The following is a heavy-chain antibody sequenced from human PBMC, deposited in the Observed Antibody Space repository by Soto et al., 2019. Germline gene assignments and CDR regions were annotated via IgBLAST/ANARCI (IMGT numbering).Heavy chain of an antibody. CDR3: ARHPSVAATLNKKRTHAFDI. Sequence: SETLSLTCTVSGGSISSSSYYWGWIRQPPGKGLEWIGSIYYSGSTYYNPSLKSRVTISVDTSKNQFSLKLSSVTAADTAVYYCARHPSVAATLNKKRTHAFDIWGQGTMVTVSS. J-gene: IGHJ3*02. V-gene: IGHV4-39*01. CDR2: IYYSGST. CDR1: GGSISSSSYY. D-gene: IGHD2-15*01.